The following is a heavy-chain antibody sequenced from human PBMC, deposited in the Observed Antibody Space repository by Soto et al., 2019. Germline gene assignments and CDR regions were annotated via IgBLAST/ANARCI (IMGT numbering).Heavy chain of an antibody. CDR2: IIPIFGTA. Sequence: ASVKVSCKASGGTFSSYAISWVRQAPGQGLEWMGGIIPIFGTANYAQKFQGRVTITADESTSTAYMELGSLRSEDTAVYYCARDLVLPSSPPSHSSWWLTNGRTYYYYYGMDVWGQGTTVTVSS. J-gene: IGHJ6*02. CDR1: GGTFSSYA. CDR3: ARDLVLPSSPPSHSSWWLTNGRTYYYYYGMDV. V-gene: IGHV1-69*13. D-gene: IGHD6-13*01.